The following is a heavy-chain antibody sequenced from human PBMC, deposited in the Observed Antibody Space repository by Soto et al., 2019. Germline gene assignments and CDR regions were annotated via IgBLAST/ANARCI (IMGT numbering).Heavy chain of an antibody. V-gene: IGHV1-69*06. CDR1: GGTFSSYA. Sequence: SVKVSCKASGGTFSSYAISWVRQAPGQGLEWMGGIIPIFGTANYAQKFQGRVTITADKSTSTAYMELSSLRSEDTAVYYCARSPWSAPPSLIFDYWGQGTLVTVSS. CDR3: ARSPWSAPPSLIFDY. D-gene: IGHD3-3*01. J-gene: IGHJ4*02. CDR2: IIPIFGTA.